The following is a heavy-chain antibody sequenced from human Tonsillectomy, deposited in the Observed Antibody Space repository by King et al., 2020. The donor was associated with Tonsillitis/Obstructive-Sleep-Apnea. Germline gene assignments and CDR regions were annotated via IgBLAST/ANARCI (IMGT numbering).Heavy chain of an antibody. J-gene: IGHJ2*01. D-gene: IGHD2-2*01. V-gene: IGHV1-69*01. CDR3: ARVNIVVVPAAGLNWYFDL. Sequence: VQLVQSGSEVKKPGSSVKVSCKASGGTFSSYAISWVRQAPGQGLEWMGGIIPIFSTANYAQKIQGRDTITADESTSTAYRELSSLRSEETAVYYCARVNIVVVPAAGLNWYFDLWGRGTLVTVSS. CDR2: IIPIFSTA. CDR1: GGTFSSYA.